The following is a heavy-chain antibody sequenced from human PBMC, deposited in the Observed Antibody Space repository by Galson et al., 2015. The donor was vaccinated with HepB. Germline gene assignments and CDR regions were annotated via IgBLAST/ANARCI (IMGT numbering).Heavy chain of an antibody. J-gene: IGHJ3*02. D-gene: IGHD3-22*01. Sequence: SLRLSCAASGFTFISYAMHWVRQAPGKGLEWVAVISYDGSNKYYADSVKGRFTISRDNSKNTLYPQMNSLRAEDTAVYYCARARDYDSSGALGDDAFDIWGQGAMVTVSS. CDR3: ARARDYDSSGALGDDAFDI. CDR1: GFTFISYA. V-gene: IGHV3-30*04. CDR2: ISYDGSNK.